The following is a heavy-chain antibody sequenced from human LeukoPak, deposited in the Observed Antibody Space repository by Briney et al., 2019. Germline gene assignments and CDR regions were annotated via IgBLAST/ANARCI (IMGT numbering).Heavy chain of an antibody. CDR2: ISSSSSTI. V-gene: IGHV3-48*04. Sequence: GGSLRLSCAGSGCTFSSHSMNWVRQAPGKGLEWVSYISSSSSTIYYADSVKGRFTISRDNAKNSLYLQMNSLRAEDTAVYYCARDRTAVAGRPGAFDIWGQGTMVTVSS. D-gene: IGHD6-19*01. CDR1: GCTFSSHS. J-gene: IGHJ3*02. CDR3: ARDRTAVAGRPGAFDI.